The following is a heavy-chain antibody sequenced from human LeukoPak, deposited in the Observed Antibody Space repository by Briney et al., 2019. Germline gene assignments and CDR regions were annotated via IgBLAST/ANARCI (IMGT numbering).Heavy chain of an antibody. CDR1: GGSFSGYY. CDR2: INHSGST. J-gene: IGHJ6*02. CDR3: ARVTVSRYSYGFHYYYYGMDV. Sequence: SETLSLTCAVYGGSFSGYYWSWIRQPPGKGLEWIGEINHSGSTNYNPSLKSRVTISVDTSKNQFSLKLSSVTAADTAVYYCARVTVSRYSYGFHYYYYGMDVRGQGTTVTVSS. D-gene: IGHD5-18*01. V-gene: IGHV4-34*01.